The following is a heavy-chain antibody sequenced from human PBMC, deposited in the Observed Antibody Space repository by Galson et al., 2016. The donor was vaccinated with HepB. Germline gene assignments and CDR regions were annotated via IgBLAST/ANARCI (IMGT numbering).Heavy chain of an antibody. Sequence: ETLSLTCAVSGYSISSGYYWGWLRQPPGKGLEWIGSIYHSGSTYYNPSLRSRVTISLDTSKNQFSLKLNSVTAADTAVYYCAREEGVLDEAYYAMDVWGQGTLVTVSS. CDR3: AREEGVLDEAYYAMDV. CDR1: GYSISSGYY. J-gene: IGHJ4*02. D-gene: IGHD3-9*01. CDR2: IYHSGST. V-gene: IGHV4-38-2*02.